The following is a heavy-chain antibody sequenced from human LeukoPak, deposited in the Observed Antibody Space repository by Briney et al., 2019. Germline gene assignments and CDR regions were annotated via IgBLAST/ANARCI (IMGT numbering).Heavy chain of an antibody. CDR2: ISGRSDDI. CDR1: GYTFTTFG. Sequence: ASVKVSCKASGYTFTTFGISWVRQAPGRGLEWMGYISGRSDDINFAQNFQDRLTMTTDTSTSTAYMELERLTSDDTAVYYCARDWHGWTDSFDPWGQGTLVIVSS. V-gene: IGHV1-18*01. J-gene: IGHJ5*02. D-gene: IGHD2-2*03. CDR3: ARDWHGWTDSFDP.